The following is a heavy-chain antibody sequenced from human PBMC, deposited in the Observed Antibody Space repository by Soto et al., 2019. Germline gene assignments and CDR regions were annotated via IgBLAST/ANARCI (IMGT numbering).Heavy chain of an antibody. CDR3: ARGQEGIVATH. D-gene: IGHD5-12*01. CDR1: GGSLTGYY. Sequence: QVHLQQWGAGLLKPSETLSLTCAVNGGSLTGYYWSWIRQPPGKGLEWIGEIKDGGVTNYSPSLKGRVTTSXXTSKHQFSLKLNSVTAADTAVYYCARGQEGIVATHWDQGTLVTVSS. CDR2: IKDGGVT. J-gene: IGHJ4*02. V-gene: IGHV4-34*01.